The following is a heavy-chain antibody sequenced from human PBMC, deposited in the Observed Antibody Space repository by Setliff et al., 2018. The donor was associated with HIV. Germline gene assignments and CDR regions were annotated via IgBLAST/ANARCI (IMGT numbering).Heavy chain of an antibody. Sequence: PSETLSLTCTVSGGSISSSSYYWGWIRQPPGKGREWIGSIFYSGSANYNPSLRSPVAISVDTSKNQFSLKLTSVTAADTAEYYCAREDSSYHYFDYWGQGMLVTVSS. V-gene: IGHV4-39*02. CDR2: IFYSGSA. J-gene: IGHJ4*02. D-gene: IGHD6-6*01. CDR3: AREDSSYHYFDY. CDR1: GGSISSSSYY.